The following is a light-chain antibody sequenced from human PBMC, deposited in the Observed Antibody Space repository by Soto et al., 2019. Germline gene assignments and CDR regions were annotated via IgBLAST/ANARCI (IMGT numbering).Light chain of an antibody. J-gene: IGKJ5*01. CDR3: QQRSNRPLT. CDR2: DTS. Sequence: EIVFAQSPATLSVSPGERATLSCRASQSVSSYLAWYQHKPGQAPRLLIYDTSIRASGIPARFSGSGSGTDFTLTISSLDPEDFAVYYCQQRSNRPLTFGQGTRLEI. CDR1: QSVSSY. V-gene: IGKV3-11*01.